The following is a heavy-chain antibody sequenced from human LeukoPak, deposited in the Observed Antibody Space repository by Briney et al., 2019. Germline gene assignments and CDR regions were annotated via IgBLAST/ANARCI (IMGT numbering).Heavy chain of an antibody. CDR2: INTNTGNP. CDR3: ARVGLLWFGEVAFDI. CDR1: GYTFTSYD. D-gene: IGHD3-10*01. V-gene: IGHV7-4-1*02. J-gene: IGHJ3*02. Sequence: ASVKVSCKASGYTFTSYDINWVRQATGQGLEWMGWINTNTGNPTYAQGFTGRFVFSLDTSVSTAYLQISSLKAEDTAVYYCARVGLLWFGEVAFDIWGQGTMVTVSS.